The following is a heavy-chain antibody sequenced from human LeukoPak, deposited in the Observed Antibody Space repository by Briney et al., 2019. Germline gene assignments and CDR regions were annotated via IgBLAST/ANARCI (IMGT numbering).Heavy chain of an antibody. V-gene: IGHV1-2*02. Sequence: GASVKVSCKASGYTFTGYYIHWVRQAPGQGLEWMGWINPNSGGTYYAQKFQGRVTMTRDTSISTAYMELSRLRSDDTAVYYCARTQGQSYGPLYYYYYGMDVWGQGTTVTVSS. CDR1: GYTFTGYY. CDR3: ARTQGQSYGPLYYYYYGMDV. J-gene: IGHJ6*02. D-gene: IGHD3-16*01. CDR2: INPNSGGT.